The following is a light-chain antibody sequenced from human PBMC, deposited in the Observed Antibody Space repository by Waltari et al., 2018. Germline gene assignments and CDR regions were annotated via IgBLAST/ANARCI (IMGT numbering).Light chain of an antibody. J-gene: IGLJ2*01. CDR3: SSYTPTSILV. V-gene: IGLV2-11*01. CDR1: SSDVGAYDY. Sequence: QSALTQPRSVSGSPGQSVTISCTGSSSDVGAYDYVSWYQQHPGKAPKPLIYDVTKRPSGVSGRFSGSKSGNTASLTISGLQPEDEADYFCSSYTPTSILVFGGGTKLTV. CDR2: DVT.